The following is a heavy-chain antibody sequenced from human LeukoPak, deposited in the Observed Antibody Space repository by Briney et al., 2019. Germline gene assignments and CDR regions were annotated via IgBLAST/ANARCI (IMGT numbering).Heavy chain of an antibody. CDR2: IYYSGST. CDR1: GGSISSGDYY. D-gene: IGHD3-10*01. CDR3: ARFLGTMVRGVINYFDY. Sequence: SETLSLTCTVSGGSISSGDYYWSWIRQPPGKGLEWIGYIYYSGSTYYNPSLKSRVTISVDTSKNQFSLKLSSVTAADTAVYYCARFLGTMVRGVINYFDYWGQGTLVTVSS. J-gene: IGHJ4*02. V-gene: IGHV4-30-4*02.